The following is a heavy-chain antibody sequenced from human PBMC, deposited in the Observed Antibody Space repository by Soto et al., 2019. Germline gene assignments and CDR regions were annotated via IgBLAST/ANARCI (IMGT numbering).Heavy chain of an antibody. CDR3: ARRGTAMGFSYYYYGMDV. CDR2: IYPGDSDT. Sequence: EVQLVQSGAEVKKPGESLKISCKGSGYSFTSYWIGWVRQMPGKGLEWMGIIYPGDSDTRYSPSFQGQVTISADKSISTAYLQWSSLKASDTAMYYCARRGTAMGFSYYYYGMDVWGQGTTVTVSS. J-gene: IGHJ6*02. D-gene: IGHD5-18*01. V-gene: IGHV5-51*01. CDR1: GYSFTSYW.